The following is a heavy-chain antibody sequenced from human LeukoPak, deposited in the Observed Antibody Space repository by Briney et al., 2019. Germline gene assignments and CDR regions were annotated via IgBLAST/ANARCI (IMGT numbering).Heavy chain of an antibody. CDR3: AELGITMIGGV. CDR2: ISSSTSTI. V-gene: IGHV3-48*04. CDR1: GFTFSSYS. J-gene: IGHJ6*04. D-gene: IGHD3-10*02. Sequence: GGSLRLSCAASGFTFSSYSMNWVRQAPGKGLEWVSYISSSTSTIYYADSVKGRFTISRDNAKNSLYLQMNSLRAEDTAVYYCAELGITMIGGVWGKGTTVTISS.